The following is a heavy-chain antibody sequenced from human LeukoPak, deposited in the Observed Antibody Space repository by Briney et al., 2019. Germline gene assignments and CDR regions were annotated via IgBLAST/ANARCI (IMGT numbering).Heavy chain of an antibody. V-gene: IGHV4-39*01. CDR1: GGSISSSSYN. CDR3: ATWSRITGGGTGGFDY. J-gene: IGHJ4*02. Sequence: RPSETLSLTCTVSGGSISSSSYNWGWIRQPPGKGLEWTGNIYYSGSTSYNPSLMSRISISVDTSKNQFYLKLSSVTAADTAVYYCATWSRITGGGTGGFDYWGQGALVTVSS. D-gene: IGHD6-19*01. CDR2: IYYSGST.